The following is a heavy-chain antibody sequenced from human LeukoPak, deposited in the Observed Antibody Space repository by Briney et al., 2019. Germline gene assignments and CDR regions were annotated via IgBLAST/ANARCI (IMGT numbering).Heavy chain of an antibody. V-gene: IGHV4-39*07. CDR2: IYYSGST. Sequence: PSETLSLTCTVSGGSISSSSYYWGWIRQPPGKGLEWIGSIYYSGSTYYNPSLKSRVTISVDTSKNQFSLKLSSVTAADTAVYYCARLWAGGGSGSYPYYYYYGMDVWGQGTTVTVSS. J-gene: IGHJ6*02. D-gene: IGHD3-10*01. CDR1: GGSISSSSYY. CDR3: ARLWAGGGSGSYPYYYYYGMDV.